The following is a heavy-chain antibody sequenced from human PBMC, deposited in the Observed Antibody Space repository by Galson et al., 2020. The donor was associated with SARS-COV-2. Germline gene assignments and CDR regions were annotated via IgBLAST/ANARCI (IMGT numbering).Heavy chain of an antibody. CDR1: GFTFSSYA. CDR3: ARPGSGSYYNWFDP. V-gene: IGHV3-30*01. CDR2: ISYDGSNK. J-gene: IGHJ5*02. Sequence: GGSLRLSCAASGFTFSSYAMHWVRQAPGKGLEWVAVISYDGSNKYYADSVKGRFTISRDNSKNTLYLQMNSLRAEDTAVYYCARPGSGSYYNWFDPWGQGTLVTVSS. D-gene: IGHD3-10*01.